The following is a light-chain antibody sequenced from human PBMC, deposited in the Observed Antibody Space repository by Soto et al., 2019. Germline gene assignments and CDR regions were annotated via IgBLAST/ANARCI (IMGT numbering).Light chain of an antibody. J-gene: IGLJ2*01. CDR2: EGT. CDR3: CSYAGPSTI. Sequence: QSVLTQPASVSGSPGQSITISCTGTSSDVGSYNFVSWFQQHPGIVPKLIIYEGTERPSGVSNRFSASKSGNTASLTISGLQPEDEADYYCCSYAGPSTIFGGGTKVTVL. CDR1: SSDVGSYNF. V-gene: IGLV2-23*01.